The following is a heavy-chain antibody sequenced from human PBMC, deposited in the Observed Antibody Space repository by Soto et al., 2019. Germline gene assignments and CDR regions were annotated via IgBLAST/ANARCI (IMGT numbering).Heavy chain of an antibody. D-gene: IGHD6-6*01. CDR2: IYYSGST. Sequence: PSETLSLTCTVSGGSISSYYWSWIRQPPGKGLEWIGYIYYSGSTNYNPSLKSRVTISVDTSKNQFSLKLSSVTAADTAVYYCARSALRAARGWFDYWGQGTLVTVSS. J-gene: IGHJ4*02. CDR3: ARSALRAARGWFDY. CDR1: GGSISSYY. V-gene: IGHV4-59*01.